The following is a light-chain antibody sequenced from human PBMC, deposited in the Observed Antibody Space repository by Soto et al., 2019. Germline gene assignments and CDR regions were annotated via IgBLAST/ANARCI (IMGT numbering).Light chain of an antibody. CDR3: SSYTSSNTLV. J-gene: IGLJ3*02. V-gene: IGLV2-14*01. Sequence: QSVLTRPASVSGSPGQSITISCTGTSSDVGGYDYVSWCQQHPGKAPKLMIYEVSNRPSGVSNRFSGSKSANTASLTISGLQAEDEADYYCSSYTSSNTLVFGGGTRSPS. CDR2: EVS. CDR1: SSDVGGYDY.